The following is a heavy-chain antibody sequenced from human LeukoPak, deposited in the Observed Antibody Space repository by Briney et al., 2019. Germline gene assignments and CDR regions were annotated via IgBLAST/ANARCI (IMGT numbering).Heavy chain of an antibody. Sequence: PGGSLRLSCAASGFTFSSYWMSWVRQAPGKGLEWVANIKQDGSEKYYVDSVKGRFTISRDNAKNSLYLQMNSLRAEDTAVYYCARLQVGVAGIFDYWGQGTLVTVSS. CDR3: ARLQVGVAGIFDY. CDR2: IKQDGSEK. V-gene: IGHV3-7*03. J-gene: IGHJ4*02. CDR1: GFTFSSYW. D-gene: IGHD6-19*01.